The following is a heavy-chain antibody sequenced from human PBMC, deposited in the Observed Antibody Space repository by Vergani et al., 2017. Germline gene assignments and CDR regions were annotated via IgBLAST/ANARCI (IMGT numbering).Heavy chain of an antibody. CDR3: AKELELRKYYYYYGMDV. J-gene: IGHJ6*02. CDR2: IIPIFGTA. Sequence: QVQLVQSGAEVKKPGSSVKVSCKASGGTFSSYAISWVRQAPGQGLEWMGGIIPIFGTANYAQKFQGRVTITADESTSTAYMELSSLRSEDTAVYYCAKELELRKYYYYYGMDVWGQGTTVTVSS. V-gene: IGHV1-69*12. CDR1: GGTFSSYA. D-gene: IGHD1-7*01.